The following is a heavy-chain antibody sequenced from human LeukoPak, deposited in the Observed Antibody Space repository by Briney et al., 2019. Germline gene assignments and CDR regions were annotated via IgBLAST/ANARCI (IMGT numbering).Heavy chain of an antibody. Sequence: TSGTLSLTCGVSGGSISSTNWWSWVRQPPGQGLEWIGEISLSGVTNYNPSPKSRVTMSLDRSKNHLSLTLTSVTAADTAVYYCSRESGAFSPFGYWGQGTLVTVSS. CDR1: GGSISSTNW. V-gene: IGHV4-4*02. CDR3: SRESGAFSPFGY. J-gene: IGHJ4*02. D-gene: IGHD1-26*01. CDR2: ISLSGVT.